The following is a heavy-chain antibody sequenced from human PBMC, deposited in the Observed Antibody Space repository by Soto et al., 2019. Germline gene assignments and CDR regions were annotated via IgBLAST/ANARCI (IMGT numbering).Heavy chain of an antibody. D-gene: IGHD3-16*02. CDR1: GFTFSSYG. Sequence: QVQLVESGGGVVQPGRSLRLSCAASGFTFSSYGMHWVRQAPGKGLEWVAVISYDGSNTYYADSVKGRFTISRDNCKNTLYLQMKSLRVEDTAVYYCAKDPSNTATEVSCWFVRWGQGTLVTVSS. CDR3: AKDPSNTATEVSCWFVR. CDR2: ISYDGSNT. V-gene: IGHV3-30*18. J-gene: IGHJ5*02.